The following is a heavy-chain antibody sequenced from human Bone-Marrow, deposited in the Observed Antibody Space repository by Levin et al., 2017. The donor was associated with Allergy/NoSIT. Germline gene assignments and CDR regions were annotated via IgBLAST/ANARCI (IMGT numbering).Heavy chain of an antibody. CDR2: ISYDGIYE. V-gene: IGHV3-30*04. CDR3: ARVGYTGSYEFHLDQ. J-gene: IGHJ4*02. D-gene: IGHD1-26*01. CDR1: GFTFSTFA. Sequence: GGSLRLSCAASGFTFSTFAMHWVRQAPGKGLEWVSVISYDGIYEYYGDAVKGRFTISRDNSENTLYLQMNSLRPEDTAVYYCARVGYTGSYEFHLDQWGQGTLVTVSS.